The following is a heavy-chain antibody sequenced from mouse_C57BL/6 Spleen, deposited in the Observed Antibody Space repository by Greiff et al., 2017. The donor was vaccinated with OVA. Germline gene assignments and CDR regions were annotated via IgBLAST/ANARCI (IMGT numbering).Heavy chain of an antibody. CDR2: IDPSDSET. Sequence: VQLQQPGAELVRPGSSVKLSCKASGYTFTSYWMHWVKQRPIQGLEWIGNIDPSDSETHYNQKFKDKATLTVDKSSSTAYMHLSSLTSEDSAVYCCATGQTTPTWFAYWGQGTLVTVSA. CDR1: GYTFTSYW. D-gene: IGHD3-2*02. J-gene: IGHJ3*01. CDR3: ATGQTTPTWFAY. V-gene: IGHV1-52*01.